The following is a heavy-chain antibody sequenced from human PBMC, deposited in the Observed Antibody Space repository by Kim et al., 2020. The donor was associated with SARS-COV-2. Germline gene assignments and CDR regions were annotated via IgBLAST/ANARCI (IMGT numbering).Heavy chain of an antibody. CDR3: AKHSSSSYYYYYGMDV. Sequence: GGSLRLSCAASGFTFSSYGMHWVRQAPGKGLEWVAVISYDGSNKYYADSVKGRFTISRDNSKNTLYLQMNSLRAEDTAVYYCAKHSSSSYYYYYGMDVWGQGTTVTVSS. CDR2: ISYDGSNK. CDR1: GFTFSSYG. V-gene: IGHV3-30*18. J-gene: IGHJ6*02. D-gene: IGHD6-6*01.